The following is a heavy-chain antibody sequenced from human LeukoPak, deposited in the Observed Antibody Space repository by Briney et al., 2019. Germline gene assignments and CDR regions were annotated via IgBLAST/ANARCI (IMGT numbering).Heavy chain of an antibody. D-gene: IGHD3-10*01. CDR2: VGRDGSEK. Sequence: GGSLRLSCAASGFTFSDYWMTWVRQVPGKGLEWVANVGRDGSEKNYVDSVEGRFTISRDNGKSSLYLQMNSLRAEDTAVYYCARGGFNMVRGVIIPSNSYFYYMDIWGKGTTVTVSS. J-gene: IGHJ6*03. CDR1: GFTFSDYW. V-gene: IGHV3-7*01. CDR3: ARGGFNMVRGVIIPSNSYFYYMDI.